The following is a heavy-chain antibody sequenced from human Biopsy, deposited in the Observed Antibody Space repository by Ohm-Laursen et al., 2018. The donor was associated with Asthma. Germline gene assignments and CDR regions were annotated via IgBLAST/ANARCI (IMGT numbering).Heavy chain of an antibody. J-gene: IGHJ4*02. CDR2: LFYSGTT. CDR1: GDSINSGGYS. Sequence: TLSLTCAVSGDSINSGGYSGDWIRQPPGKGLEGIAYLFYSGTTYYNPSLKSRVTISVDRSKRQFSLKVNSVTAADTAVYYCARAQDYYDSRGYYRSFDYWGQGTLVTVSS. CDR3: ARAQDYYDSRGYYRSFDY. V-gene: IGHV4-30-2*01. D-gene: IGHD3-22*01.